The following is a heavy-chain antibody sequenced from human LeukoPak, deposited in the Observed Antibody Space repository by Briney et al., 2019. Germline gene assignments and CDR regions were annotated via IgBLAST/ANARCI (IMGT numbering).Heavy chain of an antibody. CDR1: GFTFSSYG. D-gene: IGHD1-26*01. J-gene: IGHJ4*02. CDR2: IWYDGSNK. V-gene: IGHV3-33*01. CDR3: ARGLEVVGATTFDY. Sequence: PGGSLRLSCAASGFTFSSYGMHWVRQAPGKGLEWVAVIWYDGSNKYYADSVKGRFTISRDNSKNTLYLQMNSLRAEDTAVYYCARGLEVVGATTFDYWGQGALVTVSS.